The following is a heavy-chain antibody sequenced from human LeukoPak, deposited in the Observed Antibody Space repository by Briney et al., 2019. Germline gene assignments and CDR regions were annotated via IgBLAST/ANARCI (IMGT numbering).Heavy chain of an antibody. V-gene: IGHV4-38-2*02. CDR2: IYHDGST. Sequence: SETLSLTCTVSGYSISSGYYWGWIRLPPGKGLEWIGSIYHDGSTFYNPSLKSRVTMSVDTSKNQFSLKLSSVTAADTAVYYCARHGLESDVTSIEYFQHWGQGTLVTVSS. CDR3: ARHGLESDVTSIEYFQH. J-gene: IGHJ1*01. D-gene: IGHD2-2*01. CDR1: GYSISSGYY.